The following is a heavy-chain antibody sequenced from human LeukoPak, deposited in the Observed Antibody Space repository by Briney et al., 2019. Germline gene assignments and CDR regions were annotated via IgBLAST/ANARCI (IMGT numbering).Heavy chain of an antibody. CDR2: INHSGST. CDR3: ASTGPRSYYSYGMDV. Sequence: SETLSLTCAVYGGSFSGYYWSWIRQPPGKGLEWIGEINHSGSTNYNPSLKSRVTISVDTSKNQFSLKLSSVPAADTAVYYCASTGPRSYYSYGMDVWGQGTTVTVSS. V-gene: IGHV4-34*01. J-gene: IGHJ6*02. CDR1: GGSFSGYY.